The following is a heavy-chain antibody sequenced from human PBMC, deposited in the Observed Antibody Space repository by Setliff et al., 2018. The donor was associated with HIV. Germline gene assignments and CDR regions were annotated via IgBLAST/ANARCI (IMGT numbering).Heavy chain of an antibody. Sequence: ASVKVSCKASGYTFTRYFMHCVRQAPGQGLEWLGMINPSGGSTWYAQKFQGRVTMTGDTSTNTLYMELSSLRSEDTAVYYCARGWEGGMDYWGLGTLVTVSS. CDR1: GYTFTRYF. CDR2: INPSGGST. D-gene: IGHD1-26*01. CDR3: ARGWEGGMDY. V-gene: IGHV1-46*01. J-gene: IGHJ4*02.